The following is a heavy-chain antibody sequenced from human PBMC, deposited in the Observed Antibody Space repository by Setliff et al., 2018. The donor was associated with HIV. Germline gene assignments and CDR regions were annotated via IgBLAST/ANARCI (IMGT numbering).Heavy chain of an antibody. CDR1: GGSFSGYY. CDR3: ARGPPFDR. J-gene: IGHJ2*01. V-gene: IGHV4-34*01. CDR2: INHSGSA. Sequence: SETLSLTCAVYGGSFSGYYWSWIRQPPGKGLEWIGEINHSGSANYNPSLKSRVTMSLDTSKNQFSLKVSSVTAADTSVYYCARGPPFDRWGRGTLVTVSS.